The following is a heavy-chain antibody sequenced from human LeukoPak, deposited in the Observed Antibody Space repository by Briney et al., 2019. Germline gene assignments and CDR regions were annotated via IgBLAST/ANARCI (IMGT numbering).Heavy chain of an antibody. J-gene: IGHJ3*02. V-gene: IGHV3-21*01. CDR2: ISSSSSYI. CDR1: GFTFGSYS. Sequence: GGSLRLSCAASGFTFGSYSMNWVRQAPGKGLEWVSSISSSSSYIYYADSVKGRFTISRDNAKNSLYLQMNSLRAEDTAVYYCARDEYNWNVDAFDIWGQGTVVTVSS. CDR3: ARDEYNWNVDAFDI. D-gene: IGHD1-20*01.